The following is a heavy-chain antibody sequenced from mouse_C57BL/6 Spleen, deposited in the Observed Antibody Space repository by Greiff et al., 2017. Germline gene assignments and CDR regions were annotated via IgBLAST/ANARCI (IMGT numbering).Heavy chain of an antibody. Sequence: QVQLQQPGAELVMPGASVKLSCKASGYTFTRYWMHWVKQRPGPGLEWIGEIDPSDSYTNYNQKFKGKSTLTVEKYSSTAYMQLSSLTSEDSAVYCCARRDYRNYDYYAMDDWGQGTSVTVSS. CDR2: IDPSDSYT. J-gene: IGHJ4*01. V-gene: IGHV1-69*01. CDR3: ARRDYRNYDYYAMDD. CDR1: GYTFTRYW. D-gene: IGHD2-5*01.